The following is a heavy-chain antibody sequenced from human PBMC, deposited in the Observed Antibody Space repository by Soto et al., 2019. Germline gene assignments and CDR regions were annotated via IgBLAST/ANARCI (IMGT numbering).Heavy chain of an antibody. CDR2: ISAYNGNT. Sequence: EASVKVSCKASGYAFTSYGISWVRQAPGQGLEWMGWISAYNGNTNYAQKLQGRVTMTTDTSTSTAYMELRSLRSDDTAVYYCARDAYYYDSSGYYPNDAFDIWGQGTMVTVSS. J-gene: IGHJ3*02. CDR1: GYAFTSYG. V-gene: IGHV1-18*01. D-gene: IGHD3-22*01. CDR3: ARDAYYYDSSGYYPNDAFDI.